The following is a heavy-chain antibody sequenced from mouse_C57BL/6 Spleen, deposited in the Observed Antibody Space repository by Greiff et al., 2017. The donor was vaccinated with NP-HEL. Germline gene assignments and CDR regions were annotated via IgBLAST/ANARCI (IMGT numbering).Heavy chain of an antibody. CDR1: GFTFSDYY. D-gene: IGHD2-1*01. J-gene: IGHJ2*01. CDR2: ISNGGGST. V-gene: IGHV5-12*01. Sequence: EVKLVESGGGLVQPGGSLKLSCAASGFTFSDYYMYWVRQTPEKRLEWVAYISNGGGSTYYPDTVKGRFTISRDNAKNTLYLQMSRLKSEDTAMYYCARQFYGNCFDYWGQGTTLTVSS. CDR3: ARQFYGNCFDY.